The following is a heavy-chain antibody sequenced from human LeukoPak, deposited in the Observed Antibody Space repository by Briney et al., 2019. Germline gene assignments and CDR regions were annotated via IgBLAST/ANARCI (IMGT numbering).Heavy chain of an antibody. CDR2: ITSSGAST. CDR3: VKGFVHPTYYFEY. J-gene: IGHJ4*02. V-gene: IGHV3-23*01. Sequence: PGGSLRLSCAASGFTFSSWSMGWVRQSPGKGLEWVSGITSSGASTFYADSVRGRFTISRDNSKNTLYLQVNSLRAEDTAVYFCVKGFVHPTYYFEYWGQGTLVTVSS. CDR1: GFTFSSWS. D-gene: IGHD3-10*01.